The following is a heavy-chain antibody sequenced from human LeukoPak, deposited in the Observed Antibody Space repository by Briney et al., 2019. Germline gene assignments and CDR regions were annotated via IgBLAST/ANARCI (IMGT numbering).Heavy chain of an antibody. CDR2: IYYSGST. Sequence: SETLSLTSTVPGGSISSSSYYWGWIRQPPGKGLEWIVSIYYSGSTYYNPSPKSRVTISVDTSKNQFSLKLSSVPAADTAVYYCARHQYYYDSSGYYYDPDYWGQGTLVTVSS. J-gene: IGHJ4*02. CDR3: ARHQYYYDSSGYYYDPDY. V-gene: IGHV4-39*01. D-gene: IGHD3-22*01. CDR1: GGSISSSSYY.